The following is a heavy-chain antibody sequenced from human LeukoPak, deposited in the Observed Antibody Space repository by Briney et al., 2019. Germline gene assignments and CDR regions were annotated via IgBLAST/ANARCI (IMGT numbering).Heavy chain of an antibody. D-gene: IGHD3-9*01. CDR3: AKDDILTGYNLDY. V-gene: IGHV3-30*02. CDR2: IRHDGSDK. J-gene: IGHJ4*02. CDR1: GFTFSTSG. Sequence: QSGGSLRLSCAASGFTFSTSGMHWVRQAPGKGLEWVVFIRHDGSDKYYADSVKGRFTISRDNSKNTLYLQMNSLRAEDTAVYYCAKDDILTGYNLDYWGQGTLVTVSS.